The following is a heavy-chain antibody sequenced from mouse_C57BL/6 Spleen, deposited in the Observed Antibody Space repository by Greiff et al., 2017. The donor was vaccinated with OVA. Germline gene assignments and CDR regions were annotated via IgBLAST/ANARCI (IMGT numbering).Heavy chain of an antibody. D-gene: IGHD2-5*01. V-gene: IGHV5-9-1*02. J-gene: IGHJ2*01. CDR1: GFTFSSYA. Sequence: EVQLVESGEGLVKPGGSLKLSCAASGFTFSSYAMSWVRQTPEKRLEWVAYISSGGDYIYYSATVQGRFTISRDNGRNTLELQMSSLKTEETAMDYCTRDRGAYDSNYGGYFDDWGQGTTLTVSS. CDR3: TRDRGAYDSNYGGYFDD. CDR2: ISSGGDYI.